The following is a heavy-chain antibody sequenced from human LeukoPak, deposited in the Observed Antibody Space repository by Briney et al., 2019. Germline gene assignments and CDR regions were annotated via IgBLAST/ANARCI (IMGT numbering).Heavy chain of an antibody. CDR3: ARSVSSTSWEFDY. V-gene: IGHV3-21*01. J-gene: IGHJ4*02. CDR1: GFTFSSYS. Sequence: GGSLRLSCAASGFTFSSYSMNWVRQAPGKGLKWVSSISSSSSYIYYADSVKGRFTISRDNAKNSLYLQMNSLRAEDTAVYYCARSVSSTSWEFDYWGQGTLVTVSS. D-gene: IGHD2-2*01. CDR2: ISSSSSYI.